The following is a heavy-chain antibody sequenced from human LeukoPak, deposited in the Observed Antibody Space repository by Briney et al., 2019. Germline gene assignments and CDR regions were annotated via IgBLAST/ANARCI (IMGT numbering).Heavy chain of an antibody. Sequence: PGGSLRLSCEASGFSFSSYAMHWVRQAPGKGLEWVAVISYDGSDKYFADSVRGRFTISRDNSKNTVYLQMNSLRVEDTAVYYCARDPKRYCSGVSCYLDYWGQGTLVTVSS. J-gene: IGHJ4*02. CDR1: GFSFSSYA. V-gene: IGHV3-30*01. D-gene: IGHD2-15*01. CDR2: ISYDGSDK. CDR3: ARDPKRYCSGVSCYLDY.